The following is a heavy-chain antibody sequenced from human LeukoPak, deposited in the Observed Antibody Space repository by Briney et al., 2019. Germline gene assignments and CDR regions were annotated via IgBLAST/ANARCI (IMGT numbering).Heavy chain of an antibody. V-gene: IGHV1-2*02. CDR1: GYTFTNYY. CDR2: INPNSGDT. D-gene: IGHD6-19*01. Sequence: ASVKVSCKASGYTFTNYYLHWVRQAPGQGPEWMGWINPNSGDTKYAQRFQGRVTMTRDTSITTAYMEPYNLGSDDTAVYYCARVSGGSDWYYWGQGALITVSS. J-gene: IGHJ4*02. CDR3: ARVSGGSDWYY.